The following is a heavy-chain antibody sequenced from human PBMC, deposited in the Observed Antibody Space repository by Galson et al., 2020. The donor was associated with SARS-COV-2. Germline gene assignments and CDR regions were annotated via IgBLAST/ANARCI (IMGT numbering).Heavy chain of an antibody. D-gene: IGHD7-27*01. CDR1: GFTFSSYW. CDR3: ARGDMGNDDFDS. J-gene: IGHJ4*02. CDR2: IYSEGSST. V-gene: IGHV3-74*01. Sequence: GGSLRLSCAASGFTFSSYWMHWVRQAPGKGLVWVSRIYSEGSSTSYADSVKGRFTISGDNAKNTLYLQMNSLRAEDTAVYYCARGDMGNDDFDSWGQGTLVTVSS.